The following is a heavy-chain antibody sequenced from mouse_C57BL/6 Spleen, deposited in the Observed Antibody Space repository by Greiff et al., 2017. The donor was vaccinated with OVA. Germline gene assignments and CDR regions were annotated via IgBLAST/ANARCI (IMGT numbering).Heavy chain of an antibody. CDR2: IDPETGGT. Sequence: QVQLQQSGAELVRPGASVTLSCKASGYTFTDYEMHWVKHTPVHGLEWIGAIDPETGGTAYNQKFKGKAILTADKSSSTAYMELRSLTSEDSAVYYWTLGGYYFDYWGQGTTLTVSS. D-gene: IGHD4-1*01. J-gene: IGHJ2*01. CDR3: TLGGYYFDY. V-gene: IGHV1-15*01. CDR1: GYTFTDYE.